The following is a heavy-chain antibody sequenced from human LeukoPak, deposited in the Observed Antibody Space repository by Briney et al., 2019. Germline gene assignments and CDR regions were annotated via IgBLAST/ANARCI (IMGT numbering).Heavy chain of an antibody. CDR3: ARGRITIFGVVIPHFDN. J-gene: IGHJ4*02. CDR2: IYNSGNT. CDR1: PGTFNSDV. D-gene: IGHD3-3*01. Sequence: LDTLCATRANTPGTFNSDVWGKSGELPGRGMDKKENIYNSGNTNSNPSLKSRVTMSVDTSKTQFSLKLSSVIAADTAVYYCARGRITIFGVVIPHFDNWGQGTLVTASS. V-gene: IGHV4-59*01.